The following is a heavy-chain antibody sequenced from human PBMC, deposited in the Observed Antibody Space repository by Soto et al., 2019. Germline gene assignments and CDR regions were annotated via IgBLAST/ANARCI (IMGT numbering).Heavy chain of an antibody. CDR1: VDSISSTNW. V-gene: IGHV4-4*02. CDR3: ARGYYESSDYFVGSPIFDY. D-gene: IGHD3-22*01. Sequence: SETLSLTCAVSVDSISSTNWWNWVRQPPGKGLEWIGEIHHAGSTNYNPSLKSRLTISLGTPMNQFSLRLSSVTAADTAVYYCARGYYESSDYFVGSPIFDYWGQGSLVTVSS. J-gene: IGHJ4*02. CDR2: IHHAGST.